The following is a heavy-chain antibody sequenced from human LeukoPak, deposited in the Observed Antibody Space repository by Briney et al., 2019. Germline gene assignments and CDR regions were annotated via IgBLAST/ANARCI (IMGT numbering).Heavy chain of an antibody. Sequence: SETLSLTCTVSGGSVSSGDYYWNWIRQPPGKGLEWIGYIYYSGNTYYNPSLKSRLTISVDTSKNQFSLKLSSVTAADTAVYYCARGPRRSSRSFGYWGQGTLVTVSS. CDR3: ARGPRRSSRSFGY. J-gene: IGHJ4*02. CDR1: GGSVSSGDYY. V-gene: IGHV4-30-4*08. D-gene: IGHD6-13*01. CDR2: IYYSGNT.